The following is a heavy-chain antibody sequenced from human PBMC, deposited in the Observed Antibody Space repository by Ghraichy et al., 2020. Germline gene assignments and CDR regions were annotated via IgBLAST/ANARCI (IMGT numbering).Heavy chain of an antibody. V-gene: IGHV1-69*13. CDR1: GDTFSGYA. Sequence: SVKVSCKASGDTFSGYAISWVRQAPGQGLEWMGGMIAVFGTATYGQKFQGRATITADESTSTSYMELTDLTSEDTAVYYCARDQGDYSDRYYFYNMEVWGLGTTVPVSS. J-gene: IGHJ6*02. CDR3: ARDQGDYSDRYYFYNMEV. CDR2: MIAVFGTA. D-gene: IGHD4-17*01.